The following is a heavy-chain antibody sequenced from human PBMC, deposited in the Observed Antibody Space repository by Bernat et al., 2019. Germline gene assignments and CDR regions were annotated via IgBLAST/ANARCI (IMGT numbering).Heavy chain of an antibody. J-gene: IGHJ6*02. CDR1: GFTFSSYG. V-gene: IGHV3-33*01. D-gene: IGHD2-15*01. CDR3: ARDPWSPIHGMDV. Sequence: QVQLVESGGGVVQPGRSLRLSCAASGFTFSSYGMHWVRQAPGKGLEWVAVIWYDGSNKYYADSVKGRFTISRDNSKNTLYLQMNSLRAEDTAVYYCARDPWSPIHGMDVWGQGTTVTVSS. CDR2: IWYDGSNK.